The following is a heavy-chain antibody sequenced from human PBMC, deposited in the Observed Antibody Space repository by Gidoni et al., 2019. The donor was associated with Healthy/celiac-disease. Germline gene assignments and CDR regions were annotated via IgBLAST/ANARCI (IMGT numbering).Heavy chain of an antibody. CDR1: GFTFSSYS. Sequence: EVQLVESGGGLVKPGGSLSLSCAASGFTFSSYSMNWVRQAPGKGLGWVSSISSSSSYIYYADSVKGRFTISRDNAKNSLYLQMNSLRAEDTAVYYCARETTAWNAFDIWGQGTMVTVSS. D-gene: IGHD4-17*01. V-gene: IGHV3-21*01. J-gene: IGHJ3*02. CDR3: ARETTAWNAFDI. CDR2: ISSSSSYI.